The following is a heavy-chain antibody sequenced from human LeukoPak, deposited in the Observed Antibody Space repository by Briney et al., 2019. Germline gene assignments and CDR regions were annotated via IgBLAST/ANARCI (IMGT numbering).Heavy chain of an antibody. CDR3: ARDDFEAWFDP. D-gene: IGHD2/OR15-2a*01. CDR1: GYSISTGYY. CDR2: IYHSGRT. Sequence: SETLSLTCGVSGYSISTGYYWGWIRQPPGKGLEWIGIIYHSGRTYCNPSLNSRVTISIDTSKNQFSLKLSSVTAADTAVYYCARDDFEAWFDPWGQGTLVTVSS. J-gene: IGHJ5*02. V-gene: IGHV4-38-2*02.